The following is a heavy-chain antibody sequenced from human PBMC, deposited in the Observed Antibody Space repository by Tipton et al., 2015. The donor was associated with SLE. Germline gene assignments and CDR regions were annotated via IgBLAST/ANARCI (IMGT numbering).Heavy chain of an antibody. Sequence: TLSLTCAVYGGSFSGYYWSWIRQPPGKGLEWIGEINHSGSTNYNPSLKSRVTISVDTSKNQFSLKLNSVTAADTAVYYCARGKDIVVARDAFDIWGQGTMVTVSS. CDR3: ARGKDIVVARDAFDI. CDR2: INHSGST. V-gene: IGHV4-34*01. D-gene: IGHD2-15*01. J-gene: IGHJ3*02. CDR1: GGSFSGYY.